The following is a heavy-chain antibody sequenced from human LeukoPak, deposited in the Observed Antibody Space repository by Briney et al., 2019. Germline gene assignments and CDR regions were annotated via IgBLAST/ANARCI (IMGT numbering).Heavy chain of an antibody. CDR1: GGSISSNSYH. J-gene: IGHJ6*02. D-gene: IGHD4-17*01. CDR3: AREFGYGDYGGYYYYCGMDV. CDR2: IYSSGT. Sequence: SETLSLTCRVSGGSISSNSYHWGWIRQPPGKGLEWIGNIYSSGTSYNPSLKSRVAISVDTSKNQFSLKMNSVTAADTAVYYCAREFGYGDYGGYYYYCGMDVWGQGTTVTVSS. V-gene: IGHV4-39*02.